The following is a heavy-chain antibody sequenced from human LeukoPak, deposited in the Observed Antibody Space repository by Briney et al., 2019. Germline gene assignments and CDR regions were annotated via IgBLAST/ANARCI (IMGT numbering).Heavy chain of an antibody. Sequence: SETLSLTCTASGGSISTYYWSWIRQPPGEGLEWIGYISNGGSTKYNPSLKSRVTISVDTSKNQLSLKLRSVTAADTAVYHCVRLQPNTGEWAFDIWGQGTMVSVSS. CDR1: GGSISTYY. CDR3: VRLQPNTGEWAFDI. V-gene: IGHV4-59*01. J-gene: IGHJ3*02. CDR2: ISNGGST. D-gene: IGHD1-1*01.